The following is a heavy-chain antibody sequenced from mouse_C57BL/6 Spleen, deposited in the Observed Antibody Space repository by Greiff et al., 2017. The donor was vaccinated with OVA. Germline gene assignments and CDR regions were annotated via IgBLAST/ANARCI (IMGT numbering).Heavy chain of an antibody. J-gene: IGHJ1*03. CDR1: GYAFSSSW. Sequence: VQLVESGPELVKPGASVKISCKASGYAFSSSWMNWVKQRPGKGLEWIGRIYPGDGDTNYNGKFKGKATLTADKSSSTAYMQLSSLTSEDSAVYFCARLGLHWYFDVWGTGTTVTVSS. D-gene: IGHD4-1*01. CDR3: ARLGLHWYFDV. CDR2: IYPGDGDT. V-gene: IGHV1-82*01.